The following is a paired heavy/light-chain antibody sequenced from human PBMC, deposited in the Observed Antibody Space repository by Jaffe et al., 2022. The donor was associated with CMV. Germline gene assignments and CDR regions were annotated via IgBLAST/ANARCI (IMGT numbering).Heavy chain of an antibody. J-gene: IGHJ6*02. V-gene: IGHV1-2*02. CDR1: GYTFTGYY. CDR3: ARGNLNVDIVATIYGGKGYYYYYGMDV. Sequence: QVQLVQSGAEVKKPGASVKVSCKASGYTFTGYYMHWVRQAPGQGLEWMGWINPNSGGTNYAQKFQGRVTMTRDTSISTAYMELSRLRSDDTAVYYCARGNLNVDIVATIYGGKGYYYYYGMDVWGQGTTVTVSS. CDR2: INPNSGGT. D-gene: IGHD5-12*01.
Light chain of an antibody. Sequence: DIQMTQSPSSLSASVGDRVTITCRASQSISSYLNWYQQKPGKAPKLLIYAASSLQSGVPSRFSGSGSGTDFTLTISSLQPEDFATYYCQQSYSTSITFGQGTRLEIK. CDR1: QSISSY. CDR3: QQSYSTSIT. J-gene: IGKJ5*01. V-gene: IGKV1-39*01. CDR2: AAS.